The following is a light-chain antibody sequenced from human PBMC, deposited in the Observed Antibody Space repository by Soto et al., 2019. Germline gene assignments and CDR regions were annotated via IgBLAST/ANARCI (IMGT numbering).Light chain of an antibody. Sequence: DIQMTQSPSSLSASVGGTVTITCRASQSINSNLNWYQHKAGEAPKLLIYAASSLQSGVPSRFRGSGSGTHFTLTISSLQPEDFATYYCQQSYDKLTFGPGTKVDIK. CDR3: QQSYDKLT. CDR1: QSINSN. CDR2: AAS. J-gene: IGKJ3*01. V-gene: IGKV1-39*01.